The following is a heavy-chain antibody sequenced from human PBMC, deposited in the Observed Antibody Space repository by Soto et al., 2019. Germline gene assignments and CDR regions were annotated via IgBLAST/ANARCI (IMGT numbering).Heavy chain of an antibody. CDR3: ARAPSGYVSPFDY. D-gene: IGHD5-12*01. Sequence: QLQLQESGSGLVKPSQTLSLTCAISGGSISSGGYSWSWIRQPPGKGLEWIGYIYHSGSTYYNPSLKSRVTISVDSSKNQFSLKLSSVTAADTAVYYCARAPSGYVSPFDYWGQGTLVTVSS. V-gene: IGHV4-30-2*01. J-gene: IGHJ4*02. CDR1: GGSISSGGYS. CDR2: IYHSGST.